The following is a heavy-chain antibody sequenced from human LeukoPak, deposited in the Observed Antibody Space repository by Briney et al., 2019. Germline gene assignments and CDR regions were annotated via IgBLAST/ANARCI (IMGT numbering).Heavy chain of an antibody. CDR3: ARLGIAYYYDSSGINDAFDI. CDR2: IIPIFGTA. D-gene: IGHD3-22*01. V-gene: IGHV1-69*05. CDR1: GGTFSSYA. J-gene: IGHJ3*02. Sequence: SVKVSCKASGGTFSSYAISWVRQAPGQGLEWMGGIIPIFGTANYAQKFQGRVTITTDESTSTAYMELSSLRSEDTAVYYCARLGIAYYYDSSGINDAFDIWGQGTMVTVSS.